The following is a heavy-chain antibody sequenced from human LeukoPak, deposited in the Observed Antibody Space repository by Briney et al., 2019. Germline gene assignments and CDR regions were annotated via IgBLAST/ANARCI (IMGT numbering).Heavy chain of an antibody. J-gene: IGHJ4*02. Sequence: GSLRLSCAVSGFTFSGYTMSWVRPAPGKGLQWVSAISGSGGSTFYADSVKGRFTISRDNSKNTLYLQMNSLRAEDTAVYYCAKDAAFYLDYWGQGILVTVSS. V-gene: IGHV3-23*01. CDR1: GFTFSGYT. D-gene: IGHD6-25*01. CDR2: ISGSGGST. CDR3: AKDAAFYLDY.